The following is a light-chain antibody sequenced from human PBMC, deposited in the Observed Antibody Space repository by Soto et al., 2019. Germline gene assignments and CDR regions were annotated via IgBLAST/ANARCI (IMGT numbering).Light chain of an antibody. Sequence: DIQVTQSPSSLSASVGDRVTITCRASQNIFTYLNWYQQRPGKAPNLLIYATSNLQSGVPSRFSGSGSGTEFTLTINSLQPDDFATYYCQQYDSYYTFGQGTKVDIK. V-gene: IGKV1-39*01. CDR2: ATS. CDR1: QNIFTY. J-gene: IGKJ2*01. CDR3: QQYDSYYT.